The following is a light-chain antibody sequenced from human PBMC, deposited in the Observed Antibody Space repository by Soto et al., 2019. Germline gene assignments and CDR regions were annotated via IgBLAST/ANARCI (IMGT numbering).Light chain of an antibody. CDR2: EVS. Sequence: QSVLTQPASVSGSPGQSITVSCSGSSSDIGSHNSVSWYRQHAGQAPKLLIYEVSDRPSGVSDRFSGSKSGNTASLTISGLQADDEADYYCSSYTSTNTWVFGGGTKLTVL. V-gene: IGLV2-14*01. J-gene: IGLJ3*02. CDR1: SSDIGSHNS. CDR3: SSYTSTNTWV.